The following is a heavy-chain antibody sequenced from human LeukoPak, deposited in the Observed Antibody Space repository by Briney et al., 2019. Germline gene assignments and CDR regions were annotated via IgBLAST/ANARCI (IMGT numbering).Heavy chain of an antibody. J-gene: IGHJ3*02. CDR3: ARVELLWFGESVTAFDI. CDR2: INAGNGNT. V-gene: IGHV1-3*01. D-gene: IGHD3-10*01. Sequence: ASVKVSCKASGYDFTSYAMHWVRQAPGQRLEWMGWINAGNGNTKYSQKFQGRVTITRDTSASTAYMELSSLRSEDTAVYYCARVELLWFGESVTAFDIWGQGTMVTVSS. CDR1: GYDFTSYA.